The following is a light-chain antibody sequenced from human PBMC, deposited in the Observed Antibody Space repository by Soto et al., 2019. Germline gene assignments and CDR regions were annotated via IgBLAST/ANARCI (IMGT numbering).Light chain of an antibody. CDR1: QSLLYSDGRTY. Sequence: EIVMTQTPSSLSVTPGQPASISCKSSQSLLYSDGRTYLYWFLQRPGQPPQLLIYEVSNRFSGVPDRFSGSGSGTDFTLKISRVEADDVAVYYCMQSIHLPLTFGGGTAVEIK. CDR2: EVS. CDR3: MQSIHLPLT. V-gene: IGKV2D-29*01. J-gene: IGKJ4*01.